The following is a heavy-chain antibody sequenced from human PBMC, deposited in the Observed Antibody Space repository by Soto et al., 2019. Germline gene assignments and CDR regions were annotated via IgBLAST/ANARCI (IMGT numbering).Heavy chain of an antibody. Sequence: QLQLQESGPGLVKPSETLSLTCTVSGGSISSSSYYWGWIRQPPGKGLEWIGSIYYSGSTYYNPSLKSRVTISVDTSKNQFSLKLSSVTAADTAVYYCSRRMSGWYGVYDYWYFDLWGRGTLVTVSS. CDR3: SRRMSGWYGVYDYWYFDL. CDR2: IYYSGST. D-gene: IGHD6-19*01. V-gene: IGHV4-39*01. CDR1: GGSISSSSYY. J-gene: IGHJ2*01.